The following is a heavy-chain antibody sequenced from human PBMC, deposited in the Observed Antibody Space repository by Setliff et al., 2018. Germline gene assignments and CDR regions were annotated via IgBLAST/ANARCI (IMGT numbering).Heavy chain of an antibody. V-gene: IGHV3-30*10. CDR2: VSHEGSTK. D-gene: IGHD6-19*01. J-gene: IGHJ3*02. CDR1: GFTLSSYG. Sequence: PGGSLRLSCAASGFTLSSYGMHWVRQAPGKGLEWVAVVSHEGSTKDYIDSVKGRFAISRDNSKNTLYLQMNGLTAADTAMYYCARPREQWLVLGFAFDIWGQGTMVTVSS. CDR3: ARPREQWLVLGFAFDI.